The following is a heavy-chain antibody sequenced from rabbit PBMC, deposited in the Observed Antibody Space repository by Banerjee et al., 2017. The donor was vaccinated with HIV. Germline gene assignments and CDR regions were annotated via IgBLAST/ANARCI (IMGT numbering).Heavy chain of an antibody. CDR3: ARSADYDSYNL. V-gene: IGHV1S40*01. D-gene: IGHD1-1*01. Sequence: WIACINTSSGNTVYASWAKGRFTISKASWTTVTLQMTSLTAADTATYFCARSADYDSYNLWGPGTLVTVS. J-gene: IGHJ4*01. CDR2: INTSSGNT.